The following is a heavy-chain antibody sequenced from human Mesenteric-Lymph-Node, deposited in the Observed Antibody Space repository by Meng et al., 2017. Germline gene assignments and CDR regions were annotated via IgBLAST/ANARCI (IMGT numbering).Heavy chain of an antibody. CDR1: GGSISSYY. D-gene: IGHD2-21*02. CDR2: VYYTGNT. Sequence: SETLSLTCTVSGGSISSYYWSWIRQPPGKGLEWIGSVYYTGNTYYNPSLKSRVTISLDTSKNQVSLKVSSVTAADTAVYYCARDDRVTQDPYFDYWGQGTLVTVSS. CDR3: ARDDRVTQDPYFDY. V-gene: IGHV4-59*12. J-gene: IGHJ4*02.